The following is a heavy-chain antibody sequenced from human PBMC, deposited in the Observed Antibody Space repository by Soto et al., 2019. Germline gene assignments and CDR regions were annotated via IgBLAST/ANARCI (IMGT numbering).Heavy chain of an antibody. V-gene: IGHV3-30-3*01. CDR1: GFTFSSYA. D-gene: IGHD3-10*01. CDR3: ARERGEGGYGSGSYYFKVPDAFDI. Sequence: GGSLRLSCAASGFTFSSYAMHWVRQAPGKGLEWVAVISYDGSNKYYADSVKGRFTISRDNSKNTLYLQMNSLRAEDTAVYYCARERGEGGYGSGSYYFKVPDAFDIWGQGTMVTVSS. CDR2: ISYDGSNK. J-gene: IGHJ3*02.